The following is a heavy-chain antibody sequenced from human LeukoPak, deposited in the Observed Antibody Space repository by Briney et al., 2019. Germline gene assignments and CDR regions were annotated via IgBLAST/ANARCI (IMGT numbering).Heavy chain of an antibody. CDR3: ARGISPSFDI. Sequence: PSETLSLTCTVSGGSISSYYWSWIRQPPGKGLEWIGYIYYSGSTNYNPSLKSRVTISVDTSKNQFSLKLSSVTAADTAVHYCARGISPSFDIWGQGTMVTVSS. CDR1: GGSISSYY. D-gene: IGHD3-3*01. V-gene: IGHV4-59*01. CDR2: IYYSGST. J-gene: IGHJ3*02.